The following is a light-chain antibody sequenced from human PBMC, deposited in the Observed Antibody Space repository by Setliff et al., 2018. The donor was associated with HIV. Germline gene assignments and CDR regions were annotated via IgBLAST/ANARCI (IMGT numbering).Light chain of an antibody. CDR3: ASYRPNDLGV. J-gene: IGLJ1*01. CDR2: DVS. V-gene: IGLV2-14*03. Sequence: QSALIQPASVSGSPGQSVTVSCTGTSSDVGSYDFVSWYQQLPGKAPKLLIYDVSDRPSGVSHRFSGSKSGNTASLTISGLQSEDEADYYCASYRPNDLGVFGTGTKGTV. CDR1: SSDVGSYDF.